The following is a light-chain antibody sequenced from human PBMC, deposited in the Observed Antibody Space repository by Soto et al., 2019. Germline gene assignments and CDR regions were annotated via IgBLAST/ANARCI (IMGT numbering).Light chain of an antibody. CDR2: ETS. J-gene: IGLJ2*01. CDR3: LFYSTSGRVV. Sequence: QAVVTQEPSLTVSPGRTVTLTCGSSTGPVSSGHYPYWFQRKPGQVPRTLIYETSNKHSWAPARFSGSLLGDKAVLTISGAQAEDEAEYYCLFYSTSGRVVFGGGTKLTVL. CDR1: TGPVSSGHY. V-gene: IGLV7-46*01.